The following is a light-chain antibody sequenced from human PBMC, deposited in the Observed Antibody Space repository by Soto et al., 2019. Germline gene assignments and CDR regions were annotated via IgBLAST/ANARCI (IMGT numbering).Light chain of an antibody. Sequence: VLTQPASVSGSPGQSIAISCSGSSSDLGIYNYVSWYQQHPGKVPKLIIFAVTNRPSGVSNRFSGSKSGNTASLTISGLQAEDEADYYCSSYTTSSTRVFGTGTKVTVL. CDR2: AVT. J-gene: IGLJ1*01. CDR1: SSDLGIYNY. CDR3: SSYTTSSTRV. V-gene: IGLV2-14*01.